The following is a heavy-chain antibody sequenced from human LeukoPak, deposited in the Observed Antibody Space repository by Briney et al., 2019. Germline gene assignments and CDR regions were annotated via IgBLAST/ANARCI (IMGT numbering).Heavy chain of an antibody. D-gene: IGHD3-16*02. CDR1: GFTFSSYG. V-gene: IGHV3-30*18. Sequence: GGSLRLSCAASGFTFSSYGMHWVRQAPGKGLEWVAVISYDGSNKYYADSVKGRFTISRDNSKNTLYLQMNSLRAEDTAVYYCAKSGASYDYVWGSCRYPPSLEYWGQGTLVAVSS. CDR3: AKSGASYDYVWGSCRYPPSLEY. J-gene: IGHJ4*02. CDR2: ISYDGSNK.